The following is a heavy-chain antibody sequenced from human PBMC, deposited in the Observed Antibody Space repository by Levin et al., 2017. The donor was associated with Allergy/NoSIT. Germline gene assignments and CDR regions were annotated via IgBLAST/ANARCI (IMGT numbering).Heavy chain of an antibody. J-gene: IGHJ6*02. CDR2: IIPIFGTA. V-gene: IGHV1-69*13. CDR3: ASATSDYYDSSGYYWGMDV. Sequence: SVKVSCKASGGTFSSYAISWVRQAPGQGLEWMGGIIPIFGTANYAQKFQGRVTITADESTSTAYMELSSLRSEDTAVYYCASATSDYYDSSGYYWGMDVWGQGTTVTVSS. D-gene: IGHD3-22*01. CDR1: GGTFSSYA.